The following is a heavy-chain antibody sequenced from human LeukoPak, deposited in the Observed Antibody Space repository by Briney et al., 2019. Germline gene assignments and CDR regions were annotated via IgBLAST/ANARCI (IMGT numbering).Heavy chain of an antibody. CDR1: GFIFSSYA. Sequence: GGSLRLSCAASGFIFSSYAMHWVRQAPGKGLEWVAVISYDGSDKYYADSVKGRFTISRDNSKNTLYLQMNSLRAEDTAVYYCAKDFFDYGVPLSFDYWGQGTLVTVSS. CDR2: ISYDGSDK. V-gene: IGHV3-30*04. CDR3: AKDFFDYGVPLSFDY. J-gene: IGHJ4*02. D-gene: IGHD4-17*01.